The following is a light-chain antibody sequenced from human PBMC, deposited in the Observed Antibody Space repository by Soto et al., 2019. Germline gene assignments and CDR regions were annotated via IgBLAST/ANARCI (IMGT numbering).Light chain of an antibody. J-gene: IGLJ3*02. Sequence: NFMLTQPHSVSESPGKTVTISCTRSSGSITSNFVQWYQQRPGSAPTTVIYDNKQRPSGVPDRFSGSIDSSSNSASLTISGLKTEDEADYYCQSYDNANWVFGGGTKVTVL. CDR1: SGSITSNF. CDR2: DNK. V-gene: IGLV6-57*04. CDR3: QSYDNANWV.